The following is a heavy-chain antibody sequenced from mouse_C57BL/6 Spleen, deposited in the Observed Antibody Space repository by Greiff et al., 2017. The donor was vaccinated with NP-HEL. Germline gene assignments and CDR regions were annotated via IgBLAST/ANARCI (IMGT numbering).Heavy chain of an antibody. V-gene: IGHV5-6*02. Sequence: EVKLMESGGDLVKPGGSLKLSCAASGFTFSSYGMSWVRQTPDQRLEWVATISSGGSYTYYPDNVKGRFTISRDTAKNTLYLQMSSLKSEDTAMYYCARRGYSNPAWFAYWGQGTLVTVSA. D-gene: IGHD2-5*01. J-gene: IGHJ3*01. CDR3: ARRGYSNPAWFAY. CDR1: GFTFSSYG. CDR2: ISSGGSYT.